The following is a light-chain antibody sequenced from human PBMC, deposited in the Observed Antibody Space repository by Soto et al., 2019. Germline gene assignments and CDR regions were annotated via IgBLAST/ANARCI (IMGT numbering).Light chain of an antibody. CDR1: SSDVGGYNY. J-gene: IGLJ2*01. Sequence: QSVLTQPASVSGSPGQSITISCTGTSSDVGGYNYVSWYQQHPGKAPKLMIYDVSNRPSGVSNRFSGSKSGNTASLTISGLQTEDEADYYCSSYKSSDTVEFGGGTKVTVL. CDR2: DVS. V-gene: IGLV2-14*01. CDR3: SSYKSSDTVE.